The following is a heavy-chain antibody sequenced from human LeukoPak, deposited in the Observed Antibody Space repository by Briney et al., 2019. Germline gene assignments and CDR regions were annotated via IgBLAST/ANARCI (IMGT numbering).Heavy chain of an antibody. CDR3: AYGTMVRGVIIGKDY. D-gene: IGHD3-10*01. J-gene: IGHJ4*02. V-gene: IGHV1-69*04. CDR1: GYTFTSYD. Sequence: GASVKVSCKASGYTFTSYDINWVRQATGQGLEWMGRIIPILGIANFAQKFQGRVTITADKSTSTAYMELSSLRSEDTAVYYCAYGTMVRGVIIGKDYWGQGTLVTVSS. CDR2: IIPILGIA.